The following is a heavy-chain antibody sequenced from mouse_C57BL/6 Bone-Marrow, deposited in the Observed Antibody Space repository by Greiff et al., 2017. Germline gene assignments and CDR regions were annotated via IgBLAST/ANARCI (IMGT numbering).Heavy chain of an antibody. D-gene: IGHD2-12*01. CDR3: ARLRGGSYFDY. Sequence: EVQVVESGGDLVKPGGSLKLSCAASGFTFSSYCMSWVRQTPDKRLEWVATIRSGGSYTYYPDSVKGRFTISRDNAKNTLYLQMSSLKSEDTAMYYCARLRGGSYFDYWGQGTTLTVSS. J-gene: IGHJ2*01. CDR2: IRSGGSYT. V-gene: IGHV5-6*01. CDR1: GFTFSSYC.